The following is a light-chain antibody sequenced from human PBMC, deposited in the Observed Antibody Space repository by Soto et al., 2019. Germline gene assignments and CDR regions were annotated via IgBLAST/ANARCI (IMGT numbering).Light chain of an antibody. J-gene: IGKJ5*01. V-gene: IGKV3D-20*02. CDR2: DAS. CDR3: QQYNNWPWT. Sequence: EIVLTQSPGTLSLSPGEGATLSCRASQSVSSSYIAWYQQKPGQAPRLLIYDASSRPTDIPARFSGSGSGTDFTLTISRLQSEDFALYFCQQYNNWPWTFGQGTRLEIK. CDR1: QSVSSSY.